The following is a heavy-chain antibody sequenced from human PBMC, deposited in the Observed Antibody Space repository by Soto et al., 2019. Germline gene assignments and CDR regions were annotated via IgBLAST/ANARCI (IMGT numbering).Heavy chain of an antibody. J-gene: IGHJ6*02. V-gene: IGHV4-61*01. D-gene: IGHD5-18*01. CDR1: GGSVSSGSYY. CDR2: IYYSGST. CDR3: AREGYSYGLLGYYYYGMDV. Sequence: KTSETLSLTCTVSGGSVSSGSYYWSWIRQPPGKGLEWIGYIYYSGSTNYNPSLKSRVTISVDTSKNQFSLKLSSVTAADTAVYYCAREGYSYGLLGYYYYGMDVWGQGTTVTVSS.